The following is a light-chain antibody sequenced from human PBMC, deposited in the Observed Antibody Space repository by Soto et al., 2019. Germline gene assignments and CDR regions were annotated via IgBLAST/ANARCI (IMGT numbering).Light chain of an antibody. CDR2: QAS. Sequence: DIQMTQSPSTLSASVGDRVTITCRASESVSIWFAWYQQTRGRTPKLLIYQASTLETGVPSSFSGSGSGTDFTLTISSLQPDDCANYYCQQYNAYSQAFGQGTKVEIK. J-gene: IGKJ1*01. V-gene: IGKV1-5*03. CDR3: QQYNAYSQA. CDR1: ESVSIW.